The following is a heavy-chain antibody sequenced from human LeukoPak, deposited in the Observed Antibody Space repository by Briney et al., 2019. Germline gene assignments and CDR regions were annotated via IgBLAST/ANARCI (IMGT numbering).Heavy chain of an antibody. Sequence: SETLSLTCTVSGDSISTYYWSWIWQPAGKGLEWIGRISNSGSASYNPSLKSRVTMSLDTSKNQFSLKLSSVTAADTAVYYCARDATTVTTIIDYWGQGTLVTVSS. CDR2: ISNSGSA. V-gene: IGHV4-4*07. D-gene: IGHD4-17*01. CDR3: ARDATTVTTIIDY. CDR1: GDSISTYY. J-gene: IGHJ4*02.